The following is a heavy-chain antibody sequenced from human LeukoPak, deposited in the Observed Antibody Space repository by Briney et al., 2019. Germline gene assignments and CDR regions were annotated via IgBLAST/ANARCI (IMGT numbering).Heavy chain of an antibody. D-gene: IGHD2-21*02. Sequence: SETLSLTCTVSGGSISSYYWSWIRQPPVKGLEWIGYIYYSGSTNYNPSLKSRVTISVDTSKNQFSLKLSSVTAADTAVYYCARLGYCGGDCYNALDIWGQGTMVTVSS. CDR2: IYYSGST. CDR1: GGSISSYY. J-gene: IGHJ3*02. CDR3: ARLGYCGGDCYNALDI. V-gene: IGHV4-59*08.